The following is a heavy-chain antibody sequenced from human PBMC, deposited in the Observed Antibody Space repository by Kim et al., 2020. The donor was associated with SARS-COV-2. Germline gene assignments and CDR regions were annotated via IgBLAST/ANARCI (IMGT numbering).Heavy chain of an antibody. D-gene: IGHD6-25*01. V-gene: IGHV1-2*02. J-gene: IGHJ2*01. Sequence: ASVKVSCKASGYTFTGYYMHWVRQAPGQGLEWMGWINPNSGGTNYAQKFQGRVTMTRDTSISTAYMELSRLRSDDTAVYYCARGSASAPTLFPLVSCENSPSDTSSVAVGCLAQDFLREPDL. CDR1: GYTFTGYY. CDR3: ARGSASAPTLFPLVSCENSPSDTSSVAVGCLAQDFLREPDL. CDR2: INPNSGGT.